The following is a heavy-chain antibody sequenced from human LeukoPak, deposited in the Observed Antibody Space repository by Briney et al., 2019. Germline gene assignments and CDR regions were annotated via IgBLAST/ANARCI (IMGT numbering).Heavy chain of an antibody. CDR3: ARVHDSSGYVVGY. V-gene: IGHV1-2*06. D-gene: IGHD3-22*01. CDR1: GYTFTGFY. Sequence: ASVKVSCKASGYTFTGFYRHWVRQAPGQGLEWMGRINPNSGDTNYAQKFQGRVTMTRDTSISTAYMELSRLTSDDTAVYYCARVHDSSGYVVGYWGQGTLVTVSS. J-gene: IGHJ4*02. CDR2: INPNSGDT.